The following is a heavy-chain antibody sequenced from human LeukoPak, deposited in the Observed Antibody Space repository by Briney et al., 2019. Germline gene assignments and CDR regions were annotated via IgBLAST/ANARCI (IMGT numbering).Heavy chain of an antibody. D-gene: IGHD6-19*01. CDR3: AKTTTGYSSGRFPGWPVDY. CDR2: IFGSGGST. CDR1: GFTFSSYA. J-gene: IGHJ4*02. Sequence: GGSLRLSCVASGFTFSSYAMYWVRQAPGKGLEWVSGIFGSGGSTHYADSVKGRFTISRDNSKNTVYLQMNSLRAEDTAVYYCAKTTTGYSSGRFPGWPVDYWGQGTLVTVSS. V-gene: IGHV3-23*01.